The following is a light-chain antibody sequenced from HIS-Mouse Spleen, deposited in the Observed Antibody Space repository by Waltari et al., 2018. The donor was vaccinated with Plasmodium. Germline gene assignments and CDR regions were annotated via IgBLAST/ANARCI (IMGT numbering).Light chain of an antibody. Sequence: AIRMTKSPSSFSASTGDRVPITCRASQGISSYLAWYQQKPGKAPKLLIYAASTLQSGVPSRFSGSGSGTDFTLTISCLQSEDFATYYCQQYYSYPYTFGQGTKLEIK. CDR3: QQYYSYPYT. CDR1: QGISSY. CDR2: AAS. J-gene: IGKJ2*01. V-gene: IGKV1-8*01.